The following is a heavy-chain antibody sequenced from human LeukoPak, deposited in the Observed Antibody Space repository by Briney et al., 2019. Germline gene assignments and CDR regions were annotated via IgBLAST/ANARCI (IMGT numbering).Heavy chain of an antibody. Sequence: LVKVSCKASGGTFSSYAISWVRQAPGQGLEWMGRIIPILGIANYAQKFQGRVTITADKSTSTAYMELSSLRSEDTAVYYCARYGDYTSYYYYGMDVWGQGTTVTVSS. J-gene: IGHJ6*02. CDR2: IIPILGIA. CDR3: ARYGDYTSYYYYGMDV. CDR1: GGTFSSYA. D-gene: IGHD4-17*01. V-gene: IGHV1-69*04.